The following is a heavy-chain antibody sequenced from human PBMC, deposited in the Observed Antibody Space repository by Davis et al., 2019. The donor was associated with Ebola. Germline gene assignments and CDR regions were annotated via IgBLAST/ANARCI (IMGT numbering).Heavy chain of an antibody. CDR3: ARDRPPVYGMDV. V-gene: IGHV3-21*01. Sequence: GESLKISCAASGFTFSSYSMNWVRQAPGKGLEWVSSISSSSSYIYYADSVKGRFTISRDNAKNSLYLQMNSLRAEDTAVYYCARDRPPVYGMDVWGQGTTVTVSS. J-gene: IGHJ6*02. CDR1: GFTFSSYS. CDR2: ISSSSSYI.